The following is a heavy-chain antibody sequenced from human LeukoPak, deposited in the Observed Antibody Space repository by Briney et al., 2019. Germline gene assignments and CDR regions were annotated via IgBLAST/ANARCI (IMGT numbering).Heavy chain of an antibody. CDR2: IYSSGST. CDR1: GSSISNYY. D-gene: IGHD4-17*01. Sequence: PSETLSLTCIVSGSSISNYYWSWIRQPAGKGLEWIGRIYSSGSTNYNPSLKSRVTMSLDTSKNQFSLKLSSVTAADTAVYYCARDDYGDYSSPFQHWGLGTLVTVSS. V-gene: IGHV4-4*07. J-gene: IGHJ1*01. CDR3: ARDDYGDYSSPFQH.